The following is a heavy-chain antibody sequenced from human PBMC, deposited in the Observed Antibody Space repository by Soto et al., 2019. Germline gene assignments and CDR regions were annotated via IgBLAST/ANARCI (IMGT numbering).Heavy chain of an antibody. V-gene: IGHV4-61*01. Sequence: PSETLSLTCTVSGGSVSSGSYYCSCVRQPPGKGLECIGYIYYSGSTNYNPSLKSRVTISVDTSKNQFSLKLSSVTAADTAVYYCARSLRGYSYGYSPGWFDPWGQGTLVTVSS. D-gene: IGHD5-18*01. CDR2: IYYSGST. J-gene: IGHJ5*02. CDR1: GGSVSSGSYY. CDR3: ARSLRGYSYGYSPGWFDP.